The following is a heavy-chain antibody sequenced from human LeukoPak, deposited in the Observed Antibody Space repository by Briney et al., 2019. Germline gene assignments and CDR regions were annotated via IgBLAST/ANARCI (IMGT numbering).Heavy chain of an antibody. CDR2: ISGGGGST. CDR3: AKGTIAAAGTGED. J-gene: IGHJ4*02. D-gene: IGHD6-13*01. V-gene: IGHV3-23*01. Sequence: GGSLRLSCAASGFTFSSYAMSWVRRAPGKGLEWVSGISGGGGSTYYADSGKGRFTISRDKSKNTLYLQKNSLRGEDTAVYYCAKGTIAAAGTGEDWGQGTLVTVSS. CDR1: GFTFSSYA.